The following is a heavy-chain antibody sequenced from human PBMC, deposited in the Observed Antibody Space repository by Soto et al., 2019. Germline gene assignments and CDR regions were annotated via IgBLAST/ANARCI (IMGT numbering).Heavy chain of an antibody. Sequence: QVQLVQSGAEVKKPGSSVKVSCKASGGTFSSYTISWVRQAPGQGLEWMGRIIPILGIANYAQKLQGRVTITADKSTSTAYMELSSLRSEDTAVYYCARVGIAAADPARMDVWGQGTTVTVSS. D-gene: IGHD6-13*01. V-gene: IGHV1-69*02. CDR1: GGTFSSYT. CDR2: IIPILGIA. CDR3: ARVGIAAADPARMDV. J-gene: IGHJ6*02.